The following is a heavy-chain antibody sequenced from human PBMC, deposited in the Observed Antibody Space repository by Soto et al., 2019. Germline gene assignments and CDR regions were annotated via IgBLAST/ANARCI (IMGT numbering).Heavy chain of an antibody. CDR1: GFSLSTSGVG. D-gene: IGHD6-19*01. J-gene: IGHJ5*02. V-gene: IGHV2-5*02. Sequence: QITLKESGPTLVKPTQTLTLTCTFSGFSLSTSGVGVGWIRQPPGKALEWLAFIYWDDDKRYSPSLNSRLTLTKDTSKNQVVLTMTNMDPVDTATYYCAHRHPYRGRWNEGWFYPWGQGNLVTVSS. CDR2: IYWDDDK. CDR3: AHRHPYRGRWNEGWFYP.